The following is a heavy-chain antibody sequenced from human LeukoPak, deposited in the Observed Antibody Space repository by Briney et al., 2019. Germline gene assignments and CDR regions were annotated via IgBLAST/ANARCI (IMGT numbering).Heavy chain of an antibody. Sequence: PSETLSLTCTVSGGSISSYYWSWIRQPPGKGLEWIGYIYYSGSTNYNPSLKSRVTISVDTSKNQFSLKLSSVTAADTAVYYCARERVRGVLYYFDYWGQGTLVTVSS. CDR2: IYYSGST. V-gene: IGHV4-59*01. D-gene: IGHD3-10*01. CDR1: GGSISSYY. J-gene: IGHJ4*02. CDR3: ARERVRGVLYYFDY.